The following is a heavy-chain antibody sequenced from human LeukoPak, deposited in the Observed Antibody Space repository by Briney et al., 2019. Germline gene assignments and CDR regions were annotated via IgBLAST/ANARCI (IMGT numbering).Heavy chain of an antibody. CDR1: GGSVNDGGFS. CDR2: THHSGTT. Sequence: PSETLSLTCTVSGGSVNDGGFSWSWIRQPLGKGLEWIGYTHHSGTTYYNPSLRGQVTMSVDTSKNHFSLKLTSATAADTAAYFCARNNSNYAAFDIWGQGTMVTVSS. CDR3: ARNNSNYAAFDI. J-gene: IGHJ3*02. D-gene: IGHD1-7*01. V-gene: IGHV4-30-2*01.